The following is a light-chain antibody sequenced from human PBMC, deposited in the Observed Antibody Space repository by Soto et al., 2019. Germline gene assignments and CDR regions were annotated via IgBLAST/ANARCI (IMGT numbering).Light chain of an antibody. CDR3: QQYANSHGT. Sequence: ENVMTQAPRTLSLSPGERATLSRRASQSVSTNYVAWYQQKHGQAPRXXIYGASSRASGIPDRFRGSGSGTDLTITISRLEPEDFDVYYCQQYANSHGTFGQGTKVDIK. J-gene: IGKJ1*01. CDR1: QSVSTNY. CDR2: GAS. V-gene: IGKV3-20*01.